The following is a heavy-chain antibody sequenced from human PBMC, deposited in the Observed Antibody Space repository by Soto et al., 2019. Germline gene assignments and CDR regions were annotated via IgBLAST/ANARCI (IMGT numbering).Heavy chain of an antibody. Sequence: QVQLVQSGAEEKKPGASVKVSCRASGYTFTTYAMHWVRQAPGQRLEWMGWINAGNGNTKYSQKFQGRVTITRDTSASTAYMELRSLRSEDTAVYYCAGSFVVVTALDYWGQGTLVTVSS. V-gene: IGHV1-3*05. CDR3: AGSFVVVTALDY. CDR2: INAGNGNT. CDR1: GYTFTTYA. J-gene: IGHJ4*02. D-gene: IGHD2-21*02.